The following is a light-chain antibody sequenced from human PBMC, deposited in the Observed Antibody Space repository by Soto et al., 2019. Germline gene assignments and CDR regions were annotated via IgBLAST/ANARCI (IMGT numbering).Light chain of an antibody. CDR1: QSVSNN. Sequence: EIVMPQTPATLSVSPGERCTLSGRSSQSVSNNLAWYQQQPGQAPRLLIYGASTTATGIPARFSGSGSGTEFTLTISSLQSEDFAVYYCLHYKDWPRWTFGQGTNVDIK. CDR2: GAS. J-gene: IGKJ1*01. V-gene: IGKV3-15*01. CDR3: LHYKDWPRWT.